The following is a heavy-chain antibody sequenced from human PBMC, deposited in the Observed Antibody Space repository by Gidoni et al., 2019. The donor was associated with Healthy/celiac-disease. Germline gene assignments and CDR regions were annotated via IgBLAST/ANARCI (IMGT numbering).Heavy chain of an antibody. D-gene: IGHD1-26*01. V-gene: IGHV1-24*01. CDR2: FDPEDGET. J-gene: IGHJ3*02. CDR1: GYTLTELS. CDR3: ATGRGKWEPWNAFDI. Sequence: QVQLVQSGAEVKKPGASVKVSCKVSGYTLTELSMHWVRQAPGKGLEWMGGFDPEDGETIYAQKFQGRVTMTEVTSTDTAYMELSSLRSEDTAVYYCATGRGKWEPWNAFDIWGQGTMVTVSS.